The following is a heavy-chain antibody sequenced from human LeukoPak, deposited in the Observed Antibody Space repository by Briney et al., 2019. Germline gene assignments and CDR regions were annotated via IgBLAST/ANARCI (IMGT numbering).Heavy chain of an antibody. CDR2: IRSKAYGGTT. CDR1: GFTFGDYA. Sequence: GGSLRLSCTASGFTFGDYAMSWVRQAPGKGLEWVGFIRSKAYGGTTEYAASVKGRFTISRDDSKRIAYLQMNSLKTEDTAVYYCTRDLGYSSSWAISDAFDIWGQGTMVTVSS. D-gene: IGHD6-13*01. J-gene: IGHJ3*02. V-gene: IGHV3-49*04. CDR3: TRDLGYSSSWAISDAFDI.